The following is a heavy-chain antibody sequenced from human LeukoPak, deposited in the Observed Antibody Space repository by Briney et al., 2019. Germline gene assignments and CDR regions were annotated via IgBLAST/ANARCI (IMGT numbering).Heavy chain of an antibody. D-gene: IGHD4-17*01. CDR2: ISYDGSNK. CDR3: AKNTVTPNYYYYYYMDV. J-gene: IGHJ6*03. CDR1: GFTFSSYG. Sequence: GGSLRLSCAASGFTFSSYGMHWVRQAPGKGLEWVAVISYDGSNKYYADSVKGRFTISRDNSKNTLYLQMNSLRAEDTAVYYCAKNTVTPNYYYYYYMDVWGKGTTVTISS. V-gene: IGHV3-30*18.